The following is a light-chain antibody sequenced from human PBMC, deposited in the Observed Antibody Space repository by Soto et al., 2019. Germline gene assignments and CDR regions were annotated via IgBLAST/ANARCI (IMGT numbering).Light chain of an antibody. V-gene: IGKV1-8*01. J-gene: IGKJ1*01. Sequence: AIRMTQSPSSFAASTGDRVTITCRASQGISSYLAWYQQKPGKAPKLLIYAASTLQSGVPSRFSGSGSGTDFTITISCLQSEDFATYSCQQYYSYPRTFGQGTKVEIK. CDR2: AAS. CDR1: QGISSY. CDR3: QQYYSYPRT.